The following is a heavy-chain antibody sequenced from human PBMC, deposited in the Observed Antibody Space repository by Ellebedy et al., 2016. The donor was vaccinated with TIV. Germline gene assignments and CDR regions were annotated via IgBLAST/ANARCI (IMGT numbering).Heavy chain of an antibody. Sequence: AASVKVSCKTSGYTFTDYHTHWVRHAPGHGLEWIGWIYPSRGDTQYAQKFQGRVTMTRDTSITTAYMELNRMTSDDTAVYYCASVTFSSLSPFDYWGQGTLVTVTS. CDR2: IYPSRGDT. D-gene: IGHD2-2*01. V-gene: IGHV1-2*02. J-gene: IGHJ4*02. CDR3: ASVTFSSLSPFDY. CDR1: GYTFTDYH.